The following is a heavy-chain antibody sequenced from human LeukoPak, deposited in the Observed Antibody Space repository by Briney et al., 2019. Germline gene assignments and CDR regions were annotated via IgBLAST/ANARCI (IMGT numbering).Heavy chain of an antibody. CDR3: AREWAVSGGEEAAMVTGDAFDI. Sequence: GASVKVSCKASGYTFTSYAISWVRQAPGQGLEWMGRIIPILGIANYAQKFQGRVTITADKSTSTAYMELSSLRSEDTAVYYCAREWAVSGGEEAAMVTGDAFDIWGQGTMVTVSS. J-gene: IGHJ3*02. CDR1: GYTFTSYA. V-gene: IGHV1-69*04. CDR2: IIPILGIA. D-gene: IGHD5-18*01.